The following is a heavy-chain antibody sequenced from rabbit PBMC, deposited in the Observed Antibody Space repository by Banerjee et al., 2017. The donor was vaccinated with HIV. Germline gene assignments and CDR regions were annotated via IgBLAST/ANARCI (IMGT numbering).Heavy chain of an antibody. Sequence: QSLEESGGDLVKPGASLTLTCTASGFSFSSSYYMCWVRQAPGKGLEWIACIYAGSSGSTYYASWAKGRFTISKSSSTTVTLQMTSLTAADTATYFCARDIGSNYYLNLWGPGTLVTVS. J-gene: IGHJ4*01. V-gene: IGHV1S40*01. D-gene: IGHD8-1*01. CDR3: ARDIGSNYYLNL. CDR1: GFSFSSSYY. CDR2: IYAGSSGST.